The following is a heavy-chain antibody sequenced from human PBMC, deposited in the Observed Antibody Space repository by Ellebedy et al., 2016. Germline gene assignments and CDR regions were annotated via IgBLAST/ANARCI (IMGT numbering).Heavy chain of an antibody. CDR3: AKWKTGWNGFDV. CDR1: GGSVSSDY. CDR2: VFHTGTT. V-gene: IGHV4-59*02. Sequence: SETLSLTCNVSGGSVSSDYWNWIRRPPGKGLEWIGYVFHTGTTNYNPSLKSRVTMSVDTSKSQFSLSLSSVTAADTAVYHCAKWKTGWNGFDVWGQGTVVTVSS. J-gene: IGHJ3*01. D-gene: IGHD1-1*01.